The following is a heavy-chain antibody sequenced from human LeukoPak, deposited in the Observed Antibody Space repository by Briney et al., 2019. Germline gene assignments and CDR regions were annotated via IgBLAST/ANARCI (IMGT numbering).Heavy chain of an antibody. CDR1: GYSFRNYW. J-gene: IGHJ4*02. D-gene: IGHD3-22*01. CDR3: ALWNYYDSSGSTGFAY. CDR2: IYPGDSDT. Sequence: RGESLKISCEASGYSFRNYWIGWVRQMPGKGLEWMGIIYPGDSDTRYSPSFQGQVTISADKSISTAYLQWSSLKASDTAMYYCALWNYYDSSGSTGFAYWGQGTLVTVSS. V-gene: IGHV5-51*01.